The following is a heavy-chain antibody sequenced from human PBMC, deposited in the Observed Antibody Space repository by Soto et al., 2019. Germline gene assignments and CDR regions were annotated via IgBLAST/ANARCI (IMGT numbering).Heavy chain of an antibody. CDR2: IWYDGSKA. D-gene: IGHD3-10*01. CDR3: ARDIWFERSKCLDY. CDR1: GFTFNTFG. V-gene: IGHV3-33*01. J-gene: IGHJ4*02. Sequence: QVHLVASGGGVVQPDRSLRLSCAASGFTFNTFGMHWVRQAPGKGLEWVAVIWYDGSKAYYADSVKGRFTISRDNSKNTLYLEMNGLRAEDTAVYYCARDIWFERSKCLDYWGQGTLVTVSS.